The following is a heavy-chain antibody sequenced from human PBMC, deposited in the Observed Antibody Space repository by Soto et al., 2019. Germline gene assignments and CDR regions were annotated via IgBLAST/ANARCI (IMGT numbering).Heavy chain of an antibody. Sequence: GGSLRLSCAASGFTVSSNHMTWVRQAPGRGPEWVSTIYYSGNTYYADSVKGRFTISRDNSKNMLYLQMNSLRAEDTAVYYCARAPLDSYYFDYWGQGTLVTVSS. J-gene: IGHJ4*02. CDR2: IYYSGNT. CDR1: GFTVSSNH. CDR3: ARAPLDSYYFDY. D-gene: IGHD6-6*01. V-gene: IGHV3-53*03.